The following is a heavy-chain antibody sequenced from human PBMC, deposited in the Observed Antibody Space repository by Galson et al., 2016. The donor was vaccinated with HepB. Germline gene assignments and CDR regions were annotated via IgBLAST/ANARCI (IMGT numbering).Heavy chain of an antibody. CDR2: IYHNGST. CDR3: ARRSRITVFGVTIINYYIMDV. CDR1: NGSISSSKW. D-gene: IGHD3-3*01. Sequence: TLSLTCAVSNGSISSSKWWSWVRQPPGEGLEWIGEIYHNGSTNYNPSLKGRVTISLDRSKNHFSLKVSSVTAADTAVYFCARRSRITVFGVTIINYYIMDVWGQGTTVTVSS. J-gene: IGHJ6*02. V-gene: IGHV4-4*01.